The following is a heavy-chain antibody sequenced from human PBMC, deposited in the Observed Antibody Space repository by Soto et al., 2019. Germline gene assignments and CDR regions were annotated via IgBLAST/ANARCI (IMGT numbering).Heavy chain of an antibody. V-gene: IGHV4-31*03. CDR1: GGSISSGGYY. CDR3: ARERILGNYYYYGMDV. J-gene: IGHJ6*02. D-gene: IGHD1-26*01. CDR2: IYYSGST. Sequence: SETLSLTCTVSGGSISSGGYYWSWIRQHPGKGLEWIGYIYYSGSTYYNPSLKSRVTISVDTSKNQFSLKLSSVTAADTAVYYCARERILGNYYYYGMDVWGQGTTVTVSS.